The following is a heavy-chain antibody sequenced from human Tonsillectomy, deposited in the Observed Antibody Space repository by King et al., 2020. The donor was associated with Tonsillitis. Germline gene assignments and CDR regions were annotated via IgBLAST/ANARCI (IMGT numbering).Heavy chain of an antibody. CDR1: GFSLSNARMG. CDR3: ARIRYCRGGSCYYFDY. J-gene: IGHJ4*02. V-gene: IGHV2-26*01. Sequence: TLKESGPVLVKPTETLTLTCTVSGFSLSNARMGVSWIHQPPGKALEWLAHIFSNDEKSYSTSLKSRLTISKDTSKSQVVLTMTNMDPVDTATYSCARIRYCRGGSCYYFDYWGQGTLVTVSS. D-gene: IGHD2-15*01. CDR2: IFSNDEK.